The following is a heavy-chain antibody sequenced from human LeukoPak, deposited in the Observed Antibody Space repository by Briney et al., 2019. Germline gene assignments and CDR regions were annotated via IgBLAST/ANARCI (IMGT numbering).Heavy chain of an antibody. V-gene: IGHV4-34*01. Sequence: PSETLSLTCAVYGGSLSGYYWGWIRQPPGKGLQWIGEINHSGSTNYNPSLKSRVTISVDTSKNQFSLKLTSVTAADTAVNYCATSGGPINWFDPWGQGTLVTVSS. CDR1: GGSLSGYY. J-gene: IGHJ5*02. CDR2: INHSGST. CDR3: ATSGGPINWFDP. D-gene: IGHD3-10*01.